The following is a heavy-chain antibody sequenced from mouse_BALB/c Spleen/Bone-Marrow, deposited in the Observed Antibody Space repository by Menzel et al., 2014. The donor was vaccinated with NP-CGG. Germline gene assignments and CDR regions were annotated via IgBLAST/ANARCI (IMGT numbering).Heavy chain of an antibody. J-gene: IGHJ2*01. D-gene: IGHD1-2*01. V-gene: IGHV3-8*02. CDR2: ISYSGNA. Sequence: DVQLQESGPSLVKPSQTLSLTCSVTGGSITSSYWNWIRKFPGNKLEYMGYISYSGNAYYNPSLKSRISLTRDTSKNQYYLQLNSVTTEDTATYFCARGDGYHFDYWGQGTTLTVSS. CDR3: ARGDGYHFDY. CDR1: GGSITSSY.